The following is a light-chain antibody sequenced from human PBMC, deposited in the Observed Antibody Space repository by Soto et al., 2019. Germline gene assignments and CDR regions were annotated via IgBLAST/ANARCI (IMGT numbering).Light chain of an antibody. CDR3: QQYNNWPPAWT. CDR1: QSVSSN. J-gene: IGKJ1*01. V-gene: IGKV3-15*01. Sequence: EIVMTQSPATLSVSPGERATLSCRASQSVSSNLAWYQHKPGQAPRLLIYGASTRATGIPARFSGSGSGKDFTLTISSLQSEDFAVYYCQQYNNWPPAWTFGQGTKVEIK. CDR2: GAS.